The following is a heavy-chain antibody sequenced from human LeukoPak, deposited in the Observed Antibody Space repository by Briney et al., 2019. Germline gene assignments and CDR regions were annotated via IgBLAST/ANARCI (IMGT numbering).Heavy chain of an antibody. CDR3: ARDGDINMVRGLIYFDY. J-gene: IGHJ4*02. Sequence: ASVTVSCKASGGTFSRFTISWVRQAPGQGFEWMGGITPIFGTANFAQKFQGRVAMTRDTSTSTVYMELSSLRSEDTAVYYCARDGDINMVRGLIYFDYWGQGTLVTVSS. CDR1: GGTFSRFT. CDR2: ITPIFGTA. V-gene: IGHV1-69*05. D-gene: IGHD3-10*01.